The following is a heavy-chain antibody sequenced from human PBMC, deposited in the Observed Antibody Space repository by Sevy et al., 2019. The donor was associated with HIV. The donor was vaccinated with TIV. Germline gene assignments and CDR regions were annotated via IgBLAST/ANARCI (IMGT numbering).Heavy chain of an antibody. CDR2: IKSKIDGETT. J-gene: IGHJ4*02. V-gene: IGHV3-15*01. Sequence: GGSLRLSCAVSGSTFNNAWMNWVRQAPGTGLQWVGLIKSKIDGETTDYAAPVKGRFTISRDDSKNTLFLQMNSLKIEDTGVYYCATAPGYYDSAPFDYWGPGTLVTVSS. CDR1: GSTFNNAW. CDR3: ATAPGYYDSAPFDY. D-gene: IGHD3-22*01.